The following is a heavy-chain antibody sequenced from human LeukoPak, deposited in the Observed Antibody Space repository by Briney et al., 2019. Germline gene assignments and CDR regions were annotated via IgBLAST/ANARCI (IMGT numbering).Heavy chain of an antibody. D-gene: IGHD3-9*01. J-gene: IGHJ5*02. V-gene: IGHV3-30*04. CDR1: GFTFSNYA. CDR3: AREGRGRYFDWLLPTSFDP. CDR2: VSYDGSNK. Sequence: GGSLRLSCAASGFTFSNYAMHWVRQAPDKGLEWVAVVSYDGSNKYYADSVKGRFTVSRDNSKNTLYLQMNSLRAEDTAVYYCAREGRGRYFDWLLPTSFDPWGQGTLVTVSS.